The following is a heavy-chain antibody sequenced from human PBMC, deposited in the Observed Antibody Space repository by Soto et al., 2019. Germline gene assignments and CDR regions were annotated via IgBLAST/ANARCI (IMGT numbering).Heavy chain of an antibody. J-gene: IGHJ5*02. CDR2: IYYSGST. CDR1: GGSISSYY. CDR3: ARHRYSSGWYEDNWFDP. D-gene: IGHD6-19*01. V-gene: IGHV4-59*08. Sequence: PSETLSLTCTVSGGSISSYYWSWIRQPPGKGLEWIGYIYYSGSTNYNPSLKSRVTISVDTSKNQFSLKLSSVTAADTAVYYCARHRYSSGWYEDNWFDPRGQGTLVTVSS.